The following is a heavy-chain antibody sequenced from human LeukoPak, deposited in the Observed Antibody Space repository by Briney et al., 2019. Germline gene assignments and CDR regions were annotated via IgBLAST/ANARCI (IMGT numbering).Heavy chain of an antibody. CDR2: VYDTGST. CDR3: ARRLAVRPGYYFDY. V-gene: IGHV4-59*08. CDR1: GGSISGYY. D-gene: IGHD6-19*01. J-gene: IGHJ4*02. Sequence: SETLSLTCTVSGGSISGYYWSWIRQPPGKGLEWIGYVYDTGSTNYNPSLRSRVTIPLDTSKSQFSLKLSSVTAADTAVYYCARRLAVRPGYYFDYWGQGTLVSVSS.